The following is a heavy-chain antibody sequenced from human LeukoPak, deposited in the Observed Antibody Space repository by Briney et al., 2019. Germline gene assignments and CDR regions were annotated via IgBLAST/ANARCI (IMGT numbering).Heavy chain of an antibody. V-gene: IGHV1-8*01. D-gene: IGHD3-10*01. J-gene: IGHJ3*02. CDR3: ARGSQIWFGELLVRNDAFDI. CDR1: GYTFTSYD. CDR2: MNPKSGNT. Sequence: GASVKVSCKASGYTFTSYDINWVRQATGQGLEWMGWMNPKSGNTGYAQKFQGRVTMTRNTSISTAYMGLSSLRSEDTAVYYCARGSQIWFGELLVRNDAFDIWGQGTMVTVSS.